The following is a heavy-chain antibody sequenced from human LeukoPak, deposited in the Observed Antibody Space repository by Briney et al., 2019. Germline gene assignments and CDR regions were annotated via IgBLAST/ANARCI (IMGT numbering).Heavy chain of an antibody. D-gene: IGHD2-2*01. Sequence: PSETLSLTCAVSGYSLSSGYKWAWIRRSPGKGREGIGSIFHSGSAHYNPSLKSRVTITVETSNNQFSLKMYSVTAADTAVYYCARDPRWLTPDCTSTSCYENYFDPWGQGTLVTVSS. V-gene: IGHV4-38-2*02. CDR2: IFHSGSA. CDR1: GYSLSSGYK. J-gene: IGHJ5*02. CDR3: ARDPRWLTPDCTSTSCYENYFDP.